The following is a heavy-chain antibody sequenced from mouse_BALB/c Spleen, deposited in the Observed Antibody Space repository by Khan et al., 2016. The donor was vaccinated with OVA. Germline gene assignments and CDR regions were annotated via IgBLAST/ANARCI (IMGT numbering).Heavy chain of an antibody. Sequence: VRLQQSGPELVKPGASVKIPCKASGYTFTDYNMDWVKQSHGKSLEWIGDITPNNGGTIYNQRFKGKATLTVDKSSSTAYMELRSLTSEVPAVYYCARGGNCRPFDYWGQGTTLTVSS. J-gene: IGHJ2*01. CDR2: ITPNNGGT. D-gene: IGHD4-1*02. CDR1: GYTFTDYN. V-gene: IGHV1-18*01. CDR3: ARGGNCRPFDY.